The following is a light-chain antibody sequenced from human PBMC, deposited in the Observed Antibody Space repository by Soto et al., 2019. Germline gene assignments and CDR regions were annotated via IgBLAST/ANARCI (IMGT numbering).Light chain of an antibody. J-gene: IGKJ5*01. CDR1: QSISSY. Sequence: DIQMTQSPSSLSASVGDRVTITCRVSQSISSYLNWYQQKPGKAPKLLIYAASSLQSGVPSRFSGSGSGTDFTPTISSLQPEDFATYYCQQSYSTPITFGQGTRLEIK. CDR3: QQSYSTPIT. V-gene: IGKV1-39*01. CDR2: AAS.